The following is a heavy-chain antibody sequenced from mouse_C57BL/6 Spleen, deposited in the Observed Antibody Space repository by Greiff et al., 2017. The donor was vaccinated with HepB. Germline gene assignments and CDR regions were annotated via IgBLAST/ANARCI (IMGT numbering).Heavy chain of an antibody. CDR2: IDPSDSYT. V-gene: IGHV1-50*01. CDR3: ARWGYGSSYGFAY. Sequence: QVQLKESGAELVKPGASVKLSCKASGYTFTSYWMQWVKQRPGQGLEWIGEIDPSDSYTNYNQKFKGKATLTVDTSSSTAYMQLSSLTSEDSAVYYCARWGYGSSYGFAYWGQGTLVTVSA. CDR1: GYTFTSYW. D-gene: IGHD1-1*01. J-gene: IGHJ3*01.